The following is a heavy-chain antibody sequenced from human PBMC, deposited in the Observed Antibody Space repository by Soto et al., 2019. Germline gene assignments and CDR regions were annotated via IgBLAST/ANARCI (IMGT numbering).Heavy chain of an antibody. CDR1: RFTFSSYA. Sequence: QVQLVESGGGVVQPGRPLRLSCAASRFTFSSYAMHWVRQAPGKGLEWVAVIAYDGSNKYYADSVKGRFTISRDNSKNTLYLQINSLRAEATAVYYCARGDSSSWGMYVWCQGTTVTVSS. J-gene: IGHJ6*02. CDR3: ARGDSSSWGMYV. CDR2: IAYDGSNK. V-gene: IGHV3-30-3*01. D-gene: IGHD6-13*01.